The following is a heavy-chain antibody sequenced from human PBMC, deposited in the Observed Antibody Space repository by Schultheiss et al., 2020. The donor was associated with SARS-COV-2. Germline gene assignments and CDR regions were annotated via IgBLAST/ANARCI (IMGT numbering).Heavy chain of an antibody. Sequence: SETLSLTCALYGGSFSGYSWTWIRQPPGKGLEWIGEISHNGSTKYNPSLESRVAISLDTAKNQFSLKLTSVTAADTSLYYCARVVGGPTFEAFFGMDVWGQGTTVTVSS. J-gene: IGHJ6*02. CDR3: ARVVGGPTFEAFFGMDV. D-gene: IGHD1-26*01. CDR1: GGSFSGYS. CDR2: ISHNGST. V-gene: IGHV4-34*01.